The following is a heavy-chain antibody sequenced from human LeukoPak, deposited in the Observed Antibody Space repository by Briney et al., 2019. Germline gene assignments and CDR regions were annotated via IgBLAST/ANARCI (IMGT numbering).Heavy chain of an antibody. V-gene: IGHV3-7*01. Sequence: GRSLRLSCAASGFPFSVYWMTWVRQAPGKGLEWVADISHDGTEFYADSVKGRFTISRDNAETSLDLQMNSLRADDTAVYYCARDKTTAHVFDVWGQGAMVTVSS. CDR3: ARDKTTAHVFDV. CDR1: GFPFSVYW. J-gene: IGHJ3*01. CDR2: ISHDGTE. D-gene: IGHD1-14*01.